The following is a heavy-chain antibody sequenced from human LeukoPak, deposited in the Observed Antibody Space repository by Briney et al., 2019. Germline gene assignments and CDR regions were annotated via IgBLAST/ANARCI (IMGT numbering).Heavy chain of an antibody. CDR1: GFTFDDYA. V-gene: IGHV3-9*01. CDR3: AKDMGYGSGSYHYYYYGMDV. CDR2: ISWNSGSI. D-gene: IGHD3-10*01. Sequence: GGSLRLSCAASGFTFDDYAMHWVRQAPGKGLEWVSGISWNSGSIGYADSVKGRFTISRDNAKNSLYLQMNSLRAEDTALYYCAKDMGYGSGSYHYYYYGMDVWGRGTTVTVSS. J-gene: IGHJ6*02.